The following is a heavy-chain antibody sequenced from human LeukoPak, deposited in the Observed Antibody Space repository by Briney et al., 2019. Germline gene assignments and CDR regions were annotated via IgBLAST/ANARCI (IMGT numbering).Heavy chain of an antibody. D-gene: IGHD6-19*01. J-gene: IGHJ4*02. CDR1: AFTFSSHG. CDR2: ISSSSSI. CDR3: ARGQGWDDY. V-gene: IGHV3-48*04. Sequence: GGSLRLSCAASAFTFSSHGMNWVRQAPGKGLEWVSYISSSSSIYYADSVKGRFTISRDNDKNSLFLQMNSLRAEDTAVYYCARGQGWDDYWGQGNLVTVSS.